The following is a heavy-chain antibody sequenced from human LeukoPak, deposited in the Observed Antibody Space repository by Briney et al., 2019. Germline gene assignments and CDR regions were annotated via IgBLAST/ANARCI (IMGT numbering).Heavy chain of an antibody. CDR3: TTPMGATNGDY. D-gene: IGHD1-26*01. V-gene: IGHV3-15*01. Sequence: GGPLRLSCAASGFTFSNAWMSWVRQAPGKGLEWVGRIKSKTDGRTTDYAAPVKGRFTISRDDSKNTLYLQMNSLKTEDTAVYYCTTPMGATNGDYWGQGTLVTVSS. CDR2: IKSKTDGRTT. CDR1: GFTFSNAW. J-gene: IGHJ4*02.